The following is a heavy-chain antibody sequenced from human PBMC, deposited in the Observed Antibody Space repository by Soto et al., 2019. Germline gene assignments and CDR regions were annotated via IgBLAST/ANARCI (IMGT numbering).Heavy chain of an antibody. CDR3: ARYDTVLVRFWFDP. Sequence: QVQLVQSGAEVKKPGASVKVSCKPSGYTFTSYGISWVRQAPGQGLEWMGWISAYNGNTNYAQKLQVRVTRTKDTSTSTAYMDLRSLRSDDTAVYYCARYDTVLVRFWFDPWGQGTLVTVSS. V-gene: IGHV1-18*01. D-gene: IGHD3-3*02. CDR2: ISAYNGNT. J-gene: IGHJ5*02. CDR1: GYTFTSYG.